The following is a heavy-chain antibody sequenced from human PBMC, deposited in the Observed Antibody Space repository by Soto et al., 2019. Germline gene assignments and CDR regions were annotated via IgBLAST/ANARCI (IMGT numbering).Heavy chain of an antibody. CDR3: ARDRGAAAGTRYYYGMDV. CDR2: IWYDGTNK. V-gene: IGHV3-33*01. CDR1: GFTFSSYG. D-gene: IGHD6-13*01. J-gene: IGHJ6*02. Sequence: QVQLVESGGGVVQPGRSLRLSCAASGFTFSSYGMHWVRQAPGKGLEWVAVIWYDGTNKYYADSVKGRFTISRDNSKNTLYPQMNSLRAEDTALYYCARDRGAAAGTRYYYGMDVWGQGTTVTVSS.